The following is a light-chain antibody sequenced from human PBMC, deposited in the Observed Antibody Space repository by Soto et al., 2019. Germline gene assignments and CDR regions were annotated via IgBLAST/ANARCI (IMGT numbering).Light chain of an antibody. J-gene: IGKJ5*01. V-gene: IGKV3-11*01. Sequence: TVLTQSPATLSLSPGETATLSCRASQSVDIYLAWYQQKPGQAPRLLIYDASNRATGIPARFSGSGSGTDFTLTISSLEPEDFAVYYCQQRKHWPPLTFGQGTRLE. CDR2: DAS. CDR1: QSVDIY. CDR3: QQRKHWPPLT.